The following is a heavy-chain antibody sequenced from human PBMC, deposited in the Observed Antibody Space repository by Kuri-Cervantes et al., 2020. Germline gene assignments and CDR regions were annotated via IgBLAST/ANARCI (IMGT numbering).Heavy chain of an antibody. Sequence: SGPTLVKPTQTLTLTCTFSGFSLSTSGVGVGWIRQPPGKALEWLTLIYWDDDKRYTTSLKSRLTITKDTSKNQVVLTMTNMDPVDTATYSCVHRGGDCSGDTCFFYFPYWGQGTLVTVSS. V-gene: IGHV2-5*02. J-gene: IGHJ4*02. D-gene: IGHD2-15*01. CDR1: GFSLSTSGVG. CDR2: IYWDDDK. CDR3: VHRGGDCSGDTCFFYFPY.